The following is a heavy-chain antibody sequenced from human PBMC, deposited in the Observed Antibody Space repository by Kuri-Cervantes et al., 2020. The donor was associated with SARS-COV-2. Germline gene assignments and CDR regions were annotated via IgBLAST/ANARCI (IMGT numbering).Heavy chain of an antibody. V-gene: IGHV4-38-2*02. CDR2: IYHSGST. CDR3: ARVTRAGAAAFRWDYMDV. Sequence: GSLRLSCTVSGYSISSGYYWGWIRQPPGKGLEWIGYIYHSGSTYYNPSLKSRVTISVDRSKNQFSLKLSSVTAADTAVYYCARVTRAGAAAFRWDYMDVWGKGTTVTVSS. D-gene: IGHD6-13*01. J-gene: IGHJ6*03. CDR1: GYSISSGYY.